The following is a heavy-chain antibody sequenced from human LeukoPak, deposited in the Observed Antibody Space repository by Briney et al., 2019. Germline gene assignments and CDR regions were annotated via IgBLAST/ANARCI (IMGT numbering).Heavy chain of an antibody. CDR1: GGTFSSYA. D-gene: IGHD3-22*01. CDR2: IIPILGIA. Sequence: ASVKVSCKASGGTFSSYAISWVRQAPGQELEWMGRIIPILGIANYAQKFQGRVTITADKSTSTAYMELSSLRSEDTAVYYCASLYYYDSSGYYWVDYWGQGTLVTVSS. J-gene: IGHJ4*02. CDR3: ASLYYYDSSGYYWVDY. V-gene: IGHV1-69*04.